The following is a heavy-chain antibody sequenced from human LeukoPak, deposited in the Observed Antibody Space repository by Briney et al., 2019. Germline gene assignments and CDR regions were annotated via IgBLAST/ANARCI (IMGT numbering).Heavy chain of an antibody. V-gene: IGHV3-21*01. CDR3: ARDFVPAASLYYYYGMDV. CDR2: ISSSSSYI. CDR1: GFTFSSYA. Sequence: GGSLRLSCAASGFTFSSYAMHWVRQAPGKGLEWVSSISSSSSYIYYADSVKGRLTISRDNAKNSLYLQMNSLRAEDTAVYYCARDFVPAASLYYYYGMDVWGQGTTVTVSS. J-gene: IGHJ6*02. D-gene: IGHD2-2*01.